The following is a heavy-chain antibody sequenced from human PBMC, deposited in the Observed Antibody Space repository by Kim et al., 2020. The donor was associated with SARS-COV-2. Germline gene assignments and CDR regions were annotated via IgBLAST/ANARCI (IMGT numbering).Heavy chain of an antibody. Sequence: SETLSLTCTVSGGSISSYYWSWIRQPPGKGLEWIGYIYYSGSTNYNPSLKSRVTISVDTSKNQFSLELSSVTAADTAVYYCARTIYGDYGYYYYGMDVWGQGTTVTVSS. J-gene: IGHJ6*02. CDR3: ARTIYGDYGYYYYGMDV. CDR1: GGSISSYY. CDR2: IYYSGST. V-gene: IGHV4-59*01. D-gene: IGHD4-17*01.